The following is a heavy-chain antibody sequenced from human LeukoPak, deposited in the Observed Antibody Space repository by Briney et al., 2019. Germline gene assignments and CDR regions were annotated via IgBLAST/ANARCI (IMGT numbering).Heavy chain of an antibody. J-gene: IGHJ4*02. V-gene: IGHV1-24*01. D-gene: IGHD2-21*02. CDR3: ATAIVVVTAIPGFDY. CDR1: GYTFTSYY. Sequence: GASVKVSCKASGYTFTSYYMHWVRQAPGKGLEWMGGFDPEDGETIYAQKFQGRVTMTEDTSTDTAYMELSSLRSEDTAVYYCATAIVVVTAIPGFDYWGQGTLVTVSS. CDR2: FDPEDGET.